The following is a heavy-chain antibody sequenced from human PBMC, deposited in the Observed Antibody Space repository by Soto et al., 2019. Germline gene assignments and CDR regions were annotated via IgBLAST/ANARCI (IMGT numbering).Heavy chain of an antibody. CDR1: GGSISNDY. CDR3: ARAYYDRSGYAVDP. J-gene: IGHJ5*02. D-gene: IGHD3-22*01. V-gene: IGHV4-4*09. CDR2: IYKGGSI. Sequence: SETLSLTCRVSGGSISNDYWTWIRQPPGKGLEWIGYIYKGGSINYNPSLKSRVTISVDTSNNQFSLKLSSVTAADTFVYYCARAYYDRSGYAVDPWGQGTLVTVSS.